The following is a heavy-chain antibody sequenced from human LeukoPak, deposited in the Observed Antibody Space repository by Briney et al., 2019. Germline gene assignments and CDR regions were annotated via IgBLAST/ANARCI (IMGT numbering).Heavy chain of an antibody. CDR2: IFYSGTT. V-gene: IGHV4-39*01. CDR3: ARPSYIGYCSRSTCNREAFDV. CDR1: GGSISTNHYN. Sequence: SETLSLTCTVSGGSISTNHYNWGWLRQPPGKGLEWIGSIFYSGTTYHNPSLKNRVSISVDTSRRQLSLQLTSVTAADTAVYYCARPSYIGYCSRSTCNREAFDVWGQGTMVTVS. D-gene: IGHD2-2*01. J-gene: IGHJ3*01.